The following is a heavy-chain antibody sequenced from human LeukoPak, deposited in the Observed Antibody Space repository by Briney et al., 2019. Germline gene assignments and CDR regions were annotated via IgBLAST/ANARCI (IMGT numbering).Heavy chain of an antibody. V-gene: IGHV3-7*01. J-gene: IGHJ4*02. CDR1: GFTLSSYW. CDR2: VKQDGSEK. Sequence: GGSLRLSCAASGFTLSSYWMSWVRQAPGKGLEWVASVKQDGSEKYSVDSVRGRFTISRDNAKNSLYLQMNSLRAEDTAVYYCARDFSWNLDYWGQGTLVTVSS. D-gene: IGHD1-1*01. CDR3: ARDFSWNLDY.